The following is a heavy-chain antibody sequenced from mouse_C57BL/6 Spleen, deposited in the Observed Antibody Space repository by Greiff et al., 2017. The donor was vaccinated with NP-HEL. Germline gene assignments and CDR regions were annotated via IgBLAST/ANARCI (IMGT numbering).Heavy chain of an antibody. V-gene: IGHV1-72*01. CDR1: GYTFTSYW. Sequence: QVQLQQSGAELVKPGASVKLSCKASGYTFTSYWMHWVKQRPGRGLEWIGRIDPNSGGTKYNEKFKSKATLTVDKPSSTAYMQLSSLTSEDCAVNYCAWGYGSSYYYAMDYWGQGTSVTVSS. D-gene: IGHD1-1*01. CDR2: IDPNSGGT. J-gene: IGHJ4*01. CDR3: AWGYGSSYYYAMDY.